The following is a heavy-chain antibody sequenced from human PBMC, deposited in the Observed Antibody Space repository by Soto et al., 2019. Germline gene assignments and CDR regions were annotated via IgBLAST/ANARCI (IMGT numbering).Heavy chain of an antibody. CDR3: ARGGSSWSAEYYDH. CDR1: GYTFTNYG. CDR2: ISGYNGNT. V-gene: IGHV1-18*01. D-gene: IGHD6-13*01. J-gene: IGHJ1*01. Sequence: QIQLVQSGVEVKKPGASVKVSCKASGYTFTNYGISWVRQAPGQGPEWMGWISGYNGNTKYARKVQGRVTLTTDTSASTAYMELRGLRSDDTAVYYCARGGSSWSAEYYDHWGQGTLVTVSS.